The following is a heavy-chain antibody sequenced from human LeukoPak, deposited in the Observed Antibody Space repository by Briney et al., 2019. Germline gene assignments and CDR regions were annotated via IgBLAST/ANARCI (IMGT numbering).Heavy chain of an antibody. Sequence: GGSLRLSCAASGYTVSNNYVSWVHQAPGKGLEWVSIIYSGGSTYYADSVKGRFTISRDNSKNTLYLQMNSLRAEDTAVYYCAKVRVATNYYFDYWGQGTLVTVSS. CDR1: GYTVSNNY. CDR3: AKVRVATNYYFDY. D-gene: IGHD5-12*01. V-gene: IGHV3-53*01. CDR2: IYSGGST. J-gene: IGHJ4*02.